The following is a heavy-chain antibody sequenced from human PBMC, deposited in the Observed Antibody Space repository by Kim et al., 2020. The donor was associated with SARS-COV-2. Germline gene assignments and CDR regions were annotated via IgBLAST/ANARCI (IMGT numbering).Heavy chain of an antibody. CDR1: GGTFSSYA. D-gene: IGHD6-6*01. CDR2: IIPIFGTA. Sequence: SVKVSCKASGGTFSSYAISWVRQAPGQGLEWMGGIIPIFGTANYAQKFQGRVTITADESTSTAYMELSSLRSEDTAVYYCARDLFPSIRARPYYYYGMDVWGQGTTVTVSS. J-gene: IGHJ6*02. CDR3: ARDLFPSIRARPYYYYGMDV. V-gene: IGHV1-69*13.